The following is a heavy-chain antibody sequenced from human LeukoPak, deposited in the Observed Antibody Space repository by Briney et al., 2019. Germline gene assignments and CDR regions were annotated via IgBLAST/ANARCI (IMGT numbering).Heavy chain of an antibody. CDR3: TYLRTPYYNDQWLDH. CDR1: GFTFSSYA. D-gene: IGHD3-22*01. CDR2: MKSKTDGWTT. J-gene: IGHJ4*02. Sequence: PGGSLRLSCAASGFTFSSYAMSWVRQAPGKGLEWVGRMKSKTDGWTTDYAAPVKGRFTISRDDAHNLVFLQMNSLRADDTAVYYCTYLRTPYYNDQWLDHWGQGALVTVSS. V-gene: IGHV3-15*05.